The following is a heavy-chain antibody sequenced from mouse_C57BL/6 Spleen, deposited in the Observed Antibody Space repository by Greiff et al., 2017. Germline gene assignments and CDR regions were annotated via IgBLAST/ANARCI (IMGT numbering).Heavy chain of an antibody. J-gene: IGHJ3*01. CDR1: GYTFTSYW. V-gene: IGHV1-55*01. CDR3: ARRSYYDYEGFAY. D-gene: IGHD2-4*01. CDR2: IYPGSGST. Sequence: QVQLQQPGAELVKPGASVKMSCKASGYTFTSYWITWVKQRPGQGLEWIGDIYPGSGSTNYNEKFKSKATLTVDTSSSTAYRQLSSLTSEDSAVYYCARRSYYDYEGFAYWGQGTLVTVSA.